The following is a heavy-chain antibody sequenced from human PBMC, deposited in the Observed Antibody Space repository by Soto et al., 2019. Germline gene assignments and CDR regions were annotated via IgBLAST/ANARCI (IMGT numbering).Heavy chain of an antibody. CDR2: IGTAGDT. Sequence: GGSPRLSCAASGFTVCSYDMHGVRQATGKGLEWVSAIGTAGDTYYPGSVKGRFTISRENAKNSLYLQMNSLRAEDTAVYYCARSLWLLHYYYGMDVWGQGTTVTVSS. V-gene: IGHV3-13*01. CDR1: GFTVCSYD. J-gene: IGHJ6*02. D-gene: IGHD5-18*01. CDR3: ARSLWLLHYYYGMDV.